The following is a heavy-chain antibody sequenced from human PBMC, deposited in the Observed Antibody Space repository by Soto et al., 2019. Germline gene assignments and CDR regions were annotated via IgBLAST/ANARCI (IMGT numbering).Heavy chain of an antibody. V-gene: IGHV3-23*01. D-gene: IGHD3-3*01. Sequence: PGGSLRLSCAASGFSFSSYALSWVRQAPGKGLEWVSTISGSDGKTLYADSVKGRFSISRDASQSTLYLQMNSLRADDTAMYYCARWSYFDYWGQGTRVTVSS. CDR1: GFSFSSYA. CDR2: ISGSDGKT. J-gene: IGHJ4*02. CDR3: ARWSYFDY.